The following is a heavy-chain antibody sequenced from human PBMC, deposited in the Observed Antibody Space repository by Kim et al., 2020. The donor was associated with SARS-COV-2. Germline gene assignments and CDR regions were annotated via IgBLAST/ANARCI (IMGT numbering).Heavy chain of an antibody. CDR3: ARPTIAESNWFDP. D-gene: IGHD6-13*01. CDR1: AGSISSSSYY. CDR2: IYYSGST. V-gene: IGHV4-39*01. Sequence: SETLSLTCTVSAGSISSSSYYWGWIRQPPGKGLEWIGSIYYSGSTYYNPSLKSRVTISVDTSKNQFSLNLSSVTAADTAVYYCARPTIAESNWFDPWGQGTLVTVSS. J-gene: IGHJ5*02.